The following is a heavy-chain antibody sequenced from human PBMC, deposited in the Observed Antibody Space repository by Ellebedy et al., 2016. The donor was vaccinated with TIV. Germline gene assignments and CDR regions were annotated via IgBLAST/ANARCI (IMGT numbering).Heavy chain of an antibody. CDR1: GYSFTTFT. CDR2: INPDNGDT. Sequence: AASVKVSCKASGYSFTTFTIHWVRQAPGQRPEWMGWINPDNGDTTHSQQFQARVTITRDTFASTAYMELSSLRSEYTAVYYCARDWGWGGDYWGQGTLVTVSS. D-gene: IGHD3-16*01. V-gene: IGHV1-3*01. J-gene: IGHJ4*02. CDR3: ARDWGWGGDY.